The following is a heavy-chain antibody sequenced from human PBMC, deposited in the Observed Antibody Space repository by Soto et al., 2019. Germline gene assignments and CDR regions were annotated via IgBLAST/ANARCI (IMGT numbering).Heavy chain of an antibody. V-gene: IGHV3-33*01. CDR1: GFTFSSYG. CDR3: ARDRREYSGYAFFAY. D-gene: IGHD5-12*01. Sequence: PGGSLRLSCAASGFTFSSYGMHWVRQAPGKGLEWVAVIWYDGSNKYYADSVKGRFTISRDNSKNTLYLQMNSLRAEDTAVYYCARDRREYSGYAFFAYWGQGTLVTVSS. J-gene: IGHJ4*02. CDR2: IWYDGSNK.